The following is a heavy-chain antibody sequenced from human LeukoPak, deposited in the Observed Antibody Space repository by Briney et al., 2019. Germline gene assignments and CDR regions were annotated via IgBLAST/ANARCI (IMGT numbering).Heavy chain of an antibody. D-gene: IGHD5-18*01. J-gene: IGHJ4*02. CDR3: ARDQGYSSGHSFDY. Sequence: GGSLRLSCAAPGFTFSSYSMHWVRQAPGKGLEWVALISYDGSNKYYADSVKGRFTISRDNSKNTLYLQMNSLRAEDTALYYCARDQGYSSGHSFDYWGQGTLVTVSS. CDR2: ISYDGSNK. CDR1: GFTFSSYS. V-gene: IGHV3-30*04.